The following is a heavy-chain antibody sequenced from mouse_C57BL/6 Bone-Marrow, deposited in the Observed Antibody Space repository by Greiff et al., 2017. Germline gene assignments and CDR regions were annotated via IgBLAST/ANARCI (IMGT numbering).Heavy chain of an antibody. CDR1: GYTFTSYW. CDR3: ARRPHYYAIDY. V-gene: IGHV1-53*01. J-gene: IGHJ4*01. Sequence: QVQLQQPGTELVKPGASVKLSCKASGYTFTSYWMHWVKQRPGHGLEWIGNINPSNGGTNYNEKLKSKATLTVDKASSTAYMHLSSLTSEDSAVYYCARRPHYYAIDYWGQGTSVTFSS. CDR2: INPSNGGT.